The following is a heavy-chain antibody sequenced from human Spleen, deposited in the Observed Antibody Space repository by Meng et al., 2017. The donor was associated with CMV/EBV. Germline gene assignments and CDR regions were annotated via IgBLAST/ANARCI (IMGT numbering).Heavy chain of an antibody. D-gene: IGHD1-20*01. CDR2: IYWDDDK. Sequence: QITLKESGSTLVKPTQTPQLTCTFSGFSLSTSGVGVGWIRQPPGKALEWLALIYWDDDKRYSPSLKSRLTITKDTSKNQVVLTMTNMDPVDTATYYCAHTPSLITGTTWFDPWGQGTLVTVSS. J-gene: IGHJ5*02. V-gene: IGHV2-5*02. CDR1: GFSLSTSGVG. CDR3: AHTPSLITGTTWFDP.